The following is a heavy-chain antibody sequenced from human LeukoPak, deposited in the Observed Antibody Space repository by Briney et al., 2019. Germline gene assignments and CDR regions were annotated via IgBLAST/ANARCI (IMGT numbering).Heavy chain of an antibody. CDR2: IWFDGNNK. CDR3: ARDPLDEVTAGPLNSPYFDY. CDR1: GFSFSSYG. V-gene: IGHV3-33*01. D-gene: IGHD2-21*02. J-gene: IGHJ4*02. Sequence: PGRSLRLSCAASGFSFSSYGMHWVRQAPGKGLEWVAVIWFDGNNKYYADSVKGRFTISRDNSRNTLYLQMNSLTAEDTAVYYCARDPLDEVTAGPLNSPYFDYWGQGTLVTVSS.